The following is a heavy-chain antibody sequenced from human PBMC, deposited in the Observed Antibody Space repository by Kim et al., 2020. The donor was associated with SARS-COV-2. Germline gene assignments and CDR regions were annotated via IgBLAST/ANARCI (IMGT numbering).Heavy chain of an antibody. CDR3: ATENSTVAHAAFDL. CDR1: GVSFASYG. CDR2: SYVDRSNE. Sequence: GGSLRLSCAAPGVSFASYGFHWVRQAPGKGLEWVALSYVDRSNEYYVDSVKGRFTISRDDSKNMVNLQMNSLTVDDTAVYYCATENSTVAHAAFDLWGKG. J-gene: IGHJ3*01. V-gene: IGHV3-33*01. D-gene: IGHD4-17*01.